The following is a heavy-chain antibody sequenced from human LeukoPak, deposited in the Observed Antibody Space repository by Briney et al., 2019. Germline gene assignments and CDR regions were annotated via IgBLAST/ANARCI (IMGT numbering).Heavy chain of an antibody. V-gene: IGHV3-23*01. D-gene: IGHD1-1*01. CDR1: GFTFSTLA. CDR2: IFGNGRTT. CDR3: ARGRYDWNDVGYFDY. Sequence: GGSLRLSCAASGFTFSTLAMSWVRQAPGKGLERVSAIFGNGRTTYYADSVKGRFTISRDNSKNTLYLQMNSLRAEDTAVYYCARGRYDWNDVGYFDYWGQGTLVSVSS. J-gene: IGHJ4*02.